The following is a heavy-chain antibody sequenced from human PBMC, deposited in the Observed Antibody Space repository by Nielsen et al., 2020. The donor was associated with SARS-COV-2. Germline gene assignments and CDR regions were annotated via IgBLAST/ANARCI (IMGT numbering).Heavy chain of an antibody. J-gene: IGHJ1*01. V-gene: IGHV3-72*01. D-gene: IGHD2-2*01. CDR3: ATGVVPAAIFQH. CDR2: TRNKANSYTT. Sequence: GESLKISCAASGFTFSDHYMDWVRQAPGKGLEWVGRTRNKANSYTTEYAASVKGRFTISRDDSKNSLYLQMNSLKTEDTAVYYCATGVVPAAIFQHWGQGTLVTVSS. CDR1: GFTFSDHY.